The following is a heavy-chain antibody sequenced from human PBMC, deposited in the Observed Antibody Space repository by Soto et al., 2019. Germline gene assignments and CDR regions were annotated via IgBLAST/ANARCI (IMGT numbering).Heavy chain of an antibody. D-gene: IGHD5-12*01. Sequence: QVQLVQSGAEVKKPGSSVKVSCKASGGTFSSYTISWVRQAPGQGLEWMGRIIPILGIANYAQKFQGRVTINADKSTSTAYMELSSLRSEDTAVYYCAREGATGSNWYFDLWGRGTLVTVSS. CDR3: AREGATGSNWYFDL. CDR1: GGTFSSYT. J-gene: IGHJ2*01. V-gene: IGHV1-69*08. CDR2: IIPILGIA.